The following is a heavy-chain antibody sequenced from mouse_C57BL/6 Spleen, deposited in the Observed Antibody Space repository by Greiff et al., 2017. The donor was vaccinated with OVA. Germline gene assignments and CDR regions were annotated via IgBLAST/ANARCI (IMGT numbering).Heavy chain of an antibody. Sequence: VQLQQPGAELVKPGASVKVSCKASGYTFTSYWMHWVKQRPGQGLEWIGRIHPSDSDTNYNQKFQGKATLTVDKSASTAYMQLSSLTAEDSAVYYCAIGDGWFAYWGQGTLVTVSA. CDR1: GYTFTSYW. V-gene: IGHV1-74*01. J-gene: IGHJ3*01. CDR3: AIGDGWFAY. CDR2: IHPSDSDT.